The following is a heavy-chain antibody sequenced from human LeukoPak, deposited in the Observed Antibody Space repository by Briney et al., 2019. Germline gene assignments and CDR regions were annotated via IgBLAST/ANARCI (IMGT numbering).Heavy chain of an antibody. CDR1: GGSISSSSYY. CDR2: INHSGSA. J-gene: IGHJ5*02. Sequence: PSETLSLTCTVSGGSISSSSYYWGWIRQPPGKGLEWIGEINHSGSANYNPSLKSRVTISVDTSKNQFSLKLSSVTAADTAVYYCARAYSSSWYVWFDPWGQGTLVTVSS. D-gene: IGHD6-13*01. CDR3: ARAYSSSWYVWFDP. V-gene: IGHV4-39*07.